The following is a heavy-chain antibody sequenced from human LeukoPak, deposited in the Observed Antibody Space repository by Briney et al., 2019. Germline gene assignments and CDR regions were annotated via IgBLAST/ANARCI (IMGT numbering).Heavy chain of an antibody. J-gene: IGHJ1*01. Sequence: PSGTLSLTCAVYGGSFSGYYWSWIRQPPGKGLEWIGEINHSGSTNYNPSLKSRVTISVDTSKNQFSLKLSSVTAADTAVYYCARTYGSGSQRGYFQHWGQGTLVTVSS. CDR3: ARTYGSGSQRGYFQH. D-gene: IGHD3-10*01. V-gene: IGHV4-34*01. CDR1: GGSFSGYY. CDR2: INHSGST.